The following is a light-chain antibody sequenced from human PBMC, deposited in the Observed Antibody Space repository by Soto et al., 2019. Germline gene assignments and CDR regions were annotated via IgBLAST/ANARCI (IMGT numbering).Light chain of an antibody. J-gene: IGLJ1*01. CDR3: SSYTDTNTYV. V-gene: IGLV2-23*01. CDR2: EAT. CDR1: SSDVENYSL. Sequence: QSVLAQPASVSGSPGQSITISCTGTSSDVENYSLISWYQHHPGKVPKVVIFEATKRPSWVSNRFSGSKSGNTASLTISGLQAEDEADYYCSSYTDTNTYVFGSGTKLTVL.